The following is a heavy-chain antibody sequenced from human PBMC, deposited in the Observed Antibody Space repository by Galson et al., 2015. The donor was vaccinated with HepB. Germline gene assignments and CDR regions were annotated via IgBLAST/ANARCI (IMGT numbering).Heavy chain of an antibody. V-gene: IGHV3-66*01. CDR2: IYSAGST. CDR1: GFTVSSTY. J-gene: IGHJ4*02. Sequence: SLRLSCAASGFTVSSTYMSWVRQAPGKGLEWVSIIYSAGSTYYADSVKGRFTISRDNSKNTLFLQMNSLRADDTAVYYCAGSGYSYCYLGPFLYWGQGALVTVSS. D-gene: IGHD5-18*01. CDR3: AGSGYSYCYLGPFLY.